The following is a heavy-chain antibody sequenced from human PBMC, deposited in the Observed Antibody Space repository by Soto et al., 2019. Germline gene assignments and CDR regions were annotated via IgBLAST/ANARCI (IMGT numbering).Heavy chain of an antibody. CDR3: ARFYYDSSGYLPSPYYYYYGMDV. D-gene: IGHD3-22*01. CDR1: GLTFRSYW. J-gene: IGHJ6*02. CDR2: INTDGSVA. V-gene: IGHV3-74*03. Sequence: GGSLRLSCAASGLTFRSYWMHWVRQAPGKGLVWVSRINTDGSVAMYVDSVKGRFTISRDNAKNSLYLQMNSLRAEDTAVYYCARFYYDSSGYLPSPYYYYYGMDVWGQGTTVTVSS.